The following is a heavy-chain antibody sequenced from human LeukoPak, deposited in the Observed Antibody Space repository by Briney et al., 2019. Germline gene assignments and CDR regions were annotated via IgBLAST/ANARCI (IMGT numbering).Heavy chain of an antibody. V-gene: IGHV1-3*01. Sequence: GASVKVSCKASGYTFTSYAMHWVRQAPGQRLEWMGWINAGNGNTKYSQKFQGRVTITRDTSASTAYMELSSLRSEDTAVYYCARALLKYGSGSYSFDYWGQGTLVTVSS. CDR3: ARALLKYGSGSYSFDY. CDR1: GYTFTSYA. CDR2: INAGNGNT. J-gene: IGHJ4*02. D-gene: IGHD3-10*01.